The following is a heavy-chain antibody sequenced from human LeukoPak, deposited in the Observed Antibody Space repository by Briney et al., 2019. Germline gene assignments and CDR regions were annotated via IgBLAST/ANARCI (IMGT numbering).Heavy chain of an antibody. CDR2: IRYDGSNK. J-gene: IGHJ4*02. Sequence: PGGSLRLSCTASGFSFSSYSMSWVRQAPGKVLEWVAFIRYDGSNKYYADSVKGRFTISRDNSKNTLYLQMNSLRAEDTAVYYCAKSAGDPEKYYFDYWGQGTLVTVSS. CDR1: GFSFSSYS. V-gene: IGHV3-30*02. D-gene: IGHD2-21*01. CDR3: AKSAGDPEKYYFDY.